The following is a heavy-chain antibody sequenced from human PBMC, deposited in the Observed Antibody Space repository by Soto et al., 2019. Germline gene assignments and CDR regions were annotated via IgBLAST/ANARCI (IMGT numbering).Heavy chain of an antibody. J-gene: IGHJ4*02. D-gene: IGHD3-22*01. CDR3: ARGMPEHDSSGYDY. CDR1: GYTFTSYG. CDR2: ISAYNGNT. V-gene: IGHV1-18*01. Sequence: ASVMLSCKASGYTFTSYGISWVRHAPGQGLEWMGWISAYNGNTNYAQKLQGRVTMTTDTSTSTAYMELRSLRSDDTAVYYCARGMPEHDSSGYDYWGQGTLVTVSS.